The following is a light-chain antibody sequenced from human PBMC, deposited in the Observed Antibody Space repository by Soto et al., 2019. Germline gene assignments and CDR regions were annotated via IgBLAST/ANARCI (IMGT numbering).Light chain of an antibody. V-gene: IGKV2-28*01. CDR3: LQALQTPLT. CDR1: QSLLHSNGNTY. CDR2: LGS. Sequence: DIVLTQSPFSLPVTPGEPASISCRSSQSLLHSNGNTYFDWYLQKPGQSPQLLIYLGSNRASGVPYRFSGSGSGTDFTLKISRVEAEDVAVYYCLQALQTPLTFGQGTRLEIK. J-gene: IGKJ5*01.